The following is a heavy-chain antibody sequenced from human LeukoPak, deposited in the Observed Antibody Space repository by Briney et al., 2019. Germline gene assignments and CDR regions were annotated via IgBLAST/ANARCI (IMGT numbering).Heavy chain of an antibody. CDR2: ISINTDT. V-gene: IGHV3-53*01. J-gene: IGHJ4*02. Sequence: GGSLRLSCAASGIAGTGNYMSWVRQPPGKGLEWVSFISINTDTFYADSVRGRFTISRDSSKNTLFLQMNSLRDEDSAVYYCAIAQSWDELFDSWGQGTLVTVSS. CDR1: GIAGTGNY. CDR3: AIAQSWDELFDS. D-gene: IGHD1-1*01.